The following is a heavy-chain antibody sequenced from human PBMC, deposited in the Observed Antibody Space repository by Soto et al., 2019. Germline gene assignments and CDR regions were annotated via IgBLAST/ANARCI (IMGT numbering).Heavy chain of an antibody. J-gene: IGHJ4*02. CDR3: ARDRYYDSSGYYCEY. CDR2: IWYDGSNK. D-gene: IGHD3-22*01. CDR1: GFTFSSYG. Sequence: QVQLVESGGGVVQPGRSLRLSCAASGFTFSSYGMHWVRQAPGKGLERVAVIWYDGSNKYYADSVKGRFTISRDNSKNTLYLQMNSLRAEDTAVYYCARDRYYDSSGYYCEYWGQGTLVTVSS. V-gene: IGHV3-33*01.